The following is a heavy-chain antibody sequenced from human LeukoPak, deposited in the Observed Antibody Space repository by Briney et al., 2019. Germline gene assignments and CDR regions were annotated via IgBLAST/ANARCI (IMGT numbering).Heavy chain of an antibody. Sequence: GGSLRLSCAASGFTFDDYAMHWVRHAPGQGLEWVSGISWISGSIGYADSVKGRFTISRDNAKNSLYPQMNSLRAEDTALYYCAKVGDSSSWHIDYWGQGTLVTVSS. CDR3: AKVGDSSSWHIDY. V-gene: IGHV3-9*01. CDR2: ISWISGSI. CDR1: GFTFDDYA. D-gene: IGHD6-13*01. J-gene: IGHJ4*02.